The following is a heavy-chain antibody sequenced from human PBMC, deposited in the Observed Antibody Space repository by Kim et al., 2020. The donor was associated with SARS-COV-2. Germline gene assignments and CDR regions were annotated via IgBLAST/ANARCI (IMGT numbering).Heavy chain of an antibody. D-gene: IGHD1-26*01. CDR2: ISYDGSNK. J-gene: IGHJ4*02. CDR3: AKDRHTMRVGATTTHGDY. Sequence: GGSLRLSCAASGFTFSSYGMHWVRQAPGKGLEWVAVISYDGSNKYYADSVKGRFTISRDNSKNTLYLQMNSLRAEDTAVYYCAKDRHTMRVGATTTHGDYWGQGTLVTVSS. CDR1: GFTFSSYG. V-gene: IGHV3-30*18.